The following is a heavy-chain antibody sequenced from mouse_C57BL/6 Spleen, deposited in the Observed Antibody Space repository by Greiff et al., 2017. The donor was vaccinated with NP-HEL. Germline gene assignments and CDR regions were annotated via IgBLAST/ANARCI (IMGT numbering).Heavy chain of an antibody. CDR1: GYTFTSYW. V-gene: IGHV1-52*01. CDR3: AGYVNYWYIDV. CDR2: IDPSDSET. J-gene: IGHJ1*03. Sequence: VQLQQPGAELVRPGSSVKLSCKASGYTFTSYWMHWVKQRPIQGLEWIGNIDPSDSETYYNQKFKDKATLTVDKSSSTASMQLSSLTSEDSAVLYCAGYVNYWYIDVWGTGTTVTVSS.